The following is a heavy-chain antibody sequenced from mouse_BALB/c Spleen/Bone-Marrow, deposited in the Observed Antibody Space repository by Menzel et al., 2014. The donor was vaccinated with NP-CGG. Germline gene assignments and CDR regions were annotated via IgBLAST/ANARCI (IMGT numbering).Heavy chain of an antibody. CDR2: ISNGGGST. J-gene: IGHJ2*01. CDR3: TRHERGLFDY. CDR1: GFAFSSYD. V-gene: IGHV5-12-1*01. Sequence: EVKLQESGGGLVKPGGSLKLSCAASGFAFSSYDMSWVRQTPEKRLEWVAYISNGGGSTYYPDTVKGRFTISRDNAKNTLYLQMSSLKSEDTAMYYCTRHERGLFDYWGQGTTLSVSS.